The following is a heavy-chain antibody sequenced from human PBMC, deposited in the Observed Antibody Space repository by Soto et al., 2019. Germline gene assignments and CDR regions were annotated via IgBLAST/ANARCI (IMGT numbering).Heavy chain of an antibody. CDR2: IYHSGST. D-gene: IGHD2-15*01. V-gene: IGHV4-30-2*01. CDR3: ARAGAATLSDY. J-gene: IGHJ4*02. Sequence: PSETLSLTCAVSGGSISSGGYSWSWIRQPPGKGLEWIGYIYHSGSTYYNPSLKSRVTISVDTSKNQFSLKLSSVTAADTAVYYCARAGAATLSDYWGQGPLVTVSS. CDR1: GGSISSGGYS.